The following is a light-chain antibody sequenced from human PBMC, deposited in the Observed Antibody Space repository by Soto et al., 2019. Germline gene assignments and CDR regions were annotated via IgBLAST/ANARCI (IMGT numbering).Light chain of an antibody. J-gene: IGKJ4*01. CDR1: QSVSSSY. V-gene: IGKV3-20*01. Sequence: EMVLTQSPGTLSLSPGERATLSFSASQSVSSSYLAWYQQKPGQAPRLLIYGASSRATGIPDRFSGSGSVTDFTLTISRLEPEDFAVYYCQRYGSSPTFGGGTKVEIK. CDR3: QRYGSSPT. CDR2: GAS.